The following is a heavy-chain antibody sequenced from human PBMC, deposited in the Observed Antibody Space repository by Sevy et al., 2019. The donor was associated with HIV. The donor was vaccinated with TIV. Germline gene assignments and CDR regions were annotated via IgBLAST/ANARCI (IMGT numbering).Heavy chain of an antibody. CDR2: IQYDGSNK. D-gene: IGHD6-13*01. CDR3: AKNTAAAGTAGFDY. Sequence: GGSLRLSCAASGFTFSYSGMHWVRQAPGKGLEWVTFIQYDGSNKYYANSVKGRFTISRDNSKNTLYLQMNSLRRDDTALYFCAKNTAAAGTAGFDYWGHGILVTVSS. CDR1: GFTFSYSG. J-gene: IGHJ4*01. V-gene: IGHV3-30*02.